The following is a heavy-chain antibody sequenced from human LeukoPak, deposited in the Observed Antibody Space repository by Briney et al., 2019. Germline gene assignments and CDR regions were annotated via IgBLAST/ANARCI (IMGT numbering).Heavy chain of an antibody. D-gene: IGHD2-2*01. CDR1: GGPFSSYA. V-gene: IGHV1-69*13. J-gene: IGHJ4*02. CDR2: IIPIFGTA. CDR3: ARLAPRPIRCSSTSCFSQDFDY. Sequence: SVKVSCKASGGPFSSYAISWVRQAPGHGLEWMGGIIPIFGTANYAQKFQGRVTITADESTSTAYMELSSLRSEDTAVYYCARLAPRPIRCSSTSCFSQDFDYWGQGTLVTVSS.